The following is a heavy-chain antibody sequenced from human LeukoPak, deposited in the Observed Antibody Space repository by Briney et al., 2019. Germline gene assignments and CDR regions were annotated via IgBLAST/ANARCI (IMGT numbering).Heavy chain of an antibody. J-gene: IGHJ6*02. D-gene: IGHD6-19*01. Sequence: KPSETLSLTCAVYGGSFSGYYWSWIRQPPGKGLEWIGEINHSGSTNYNPSLKSRVTISVDKSKNQFSLKLSSVTAADTAVYYCASVAVVYYYGMDVWGQGTTVTVSS. CDR2: INHSGST. V-gene: IGHV4-34*01. CDR3: ASVAVVYYYGMDV. CDR1: GGSFSGYY.